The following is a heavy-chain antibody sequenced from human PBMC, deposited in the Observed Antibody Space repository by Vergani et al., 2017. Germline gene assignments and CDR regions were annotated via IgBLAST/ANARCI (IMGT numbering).Heavy chain of an antibody. V-gene: IGHV1-2*02. CDR3: ARAFTRLEYYFDY. CDR1: GYTFTGYY. J-gene: IGHJ4*02. D-gene: IGHD1-1*01. CDR2: INPNSGGT. Sequence: QVQLVQSGAEVKKPGASVKVSCKASGYTFTGYYMHWVRQAPGQGLEWMGWINPNSGGTNYAQKFQGRVTMTRDTSISTTYMGLSRLGTDNTAEYYWARAFTRLEYYFDYWGQGTLVTVSS.